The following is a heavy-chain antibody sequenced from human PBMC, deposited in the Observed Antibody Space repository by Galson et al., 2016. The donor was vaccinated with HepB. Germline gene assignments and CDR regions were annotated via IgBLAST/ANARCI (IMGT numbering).Heavy chain of an antibody. CDR1: GDSVSSNSAT. Sequence: CAISGDSVSSNSATWNWIRQSPSRGLEWLGRTYYRSKWYNDYAVSVKSRVTINPDTSKNQFSLHLDSVTPEDTAVYYCARGTSAWSKWGQGTLVTVSS. V-gene: IGHV6-1*01. D-gene: IGHD1-26*01. J-gene: IGHJ4*02. CDR3: ARGTSAWSK. CDR2: TYYRSKWYN.